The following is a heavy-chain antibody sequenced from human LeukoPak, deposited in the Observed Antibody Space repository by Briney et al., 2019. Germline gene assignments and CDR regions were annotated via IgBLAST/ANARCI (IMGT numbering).Heavy chain of an antibody. CDR1: GFSFRSDG. J-gene: IGHJ4*02. CDR3: AHGAMYQLDY. Sequence: GGSLRLSCAASGFSFRSDGMSWVRQAPGKGLEWVSGILGGAGSAYYADSVKGRFTISRDNSKNTLYLQMNSLRAEDTAVYYCAHGAMYQLDYWGQGTLVTVSS. CDR2: ILGGAGSA. V-gene: IGHV3-23*01. D-gene: IGHD2-2*01.